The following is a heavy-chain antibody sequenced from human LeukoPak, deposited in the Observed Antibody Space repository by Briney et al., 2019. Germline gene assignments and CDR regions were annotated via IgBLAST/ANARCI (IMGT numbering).Heavy chain of an antibody. CDR1: GFTFDDLG. CDR3: ARKWLSNAFDI. Sequence: PGGSLRLSCAASGFTFDDLGMSWVRQVPGKGLEWVSGINWNGGRTGYADSVKGRFTISRDNAKKSLYLQMSSLRAEDTALYYCARKWLSNAFDIWGQGTMVTVSS. CDR2: INWNGGRT. J-gene: IGHJ3*02. D-gene: IGHD5-12*01. V-gene: IGHV3-20*04.